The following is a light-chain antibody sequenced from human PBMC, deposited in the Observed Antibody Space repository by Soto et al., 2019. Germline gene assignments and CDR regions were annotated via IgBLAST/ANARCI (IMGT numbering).Light chain of an antibody. CDR2: GAS. CDR1: QSISFY. CDR3: QEGYTSSRT. J-gene: IGKJ1*01. Sequence: DIQMTQSPSSLSASVGDRVTITCRASQSISFYLNWYQHRPGKAPQLLIYGASTLRSGVPSRFSGRGSGTDFTLTITSLQPEDFATYSCQEGYTSSRTFGQGITVEI. V-gene: IGKV1-39*01.